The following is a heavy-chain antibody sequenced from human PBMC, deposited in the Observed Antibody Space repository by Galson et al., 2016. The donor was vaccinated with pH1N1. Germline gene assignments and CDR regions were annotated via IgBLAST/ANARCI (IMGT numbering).Heavy chain of an antibody. V-gene: IGHV1-24*01. Sequence: SVKVSCKVSGYTLTDLSFHWVRQAPGKGLEWMGGLDPDNMERLYAQNFQGRVTMTEDTSTNAAYMELSSLRSEDTAIYYCTIRRWGDSEWDRVGFDPWSKGTLATVSS. J-gene: IGHJ5*02. CDR3: TIRRWGDSEWDRVGFDP. CDR1: GYTLTDLS. CDR2: LDPDNMER. D-gene: IGHD5-12*01.